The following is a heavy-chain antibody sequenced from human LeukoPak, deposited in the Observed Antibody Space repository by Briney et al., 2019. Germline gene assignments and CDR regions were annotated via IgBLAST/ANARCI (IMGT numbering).Heavy chain of an antibody. D-gene: IGHD5-18*01. J-gene: IGHJ4*02. CDR3: ARVDTAIVIDY. Sequence: SVKVSRKGSVGTFSGYAISWVRQAPGQGLEWMGRIIPIPGIANYAPKCQGRVTIPADKSTSTAYMELSSLRSEDTAVYYCARVDTAIVIDYGGEGSPVTVSS. V-gene: IGHV1-69*04. CDR2: IIPIPGIA. CDR1: VGTFSGYA.